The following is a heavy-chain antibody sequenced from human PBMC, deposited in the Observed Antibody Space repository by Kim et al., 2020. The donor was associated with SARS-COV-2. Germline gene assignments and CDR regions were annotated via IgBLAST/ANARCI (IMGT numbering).Heavy chain of an antibody. J-gene: IGHJ4*02. CDR3: ANSMAGTTREIEN. Sequence: GGSLRLSCATSGLTFSNYAMNWVRQAPGKGLEWVATISNNGNETYCADSVKGRITISRDNAEKTLYLQVNSLRAEDTAVYYCANSMAGTTREIENWGQGTLVTVSS. CDR2: ISNNGNET. D-gene: IGHD1-7*01. CDR1: GLTFSNYA. V-gene: IGHV3-23*01.